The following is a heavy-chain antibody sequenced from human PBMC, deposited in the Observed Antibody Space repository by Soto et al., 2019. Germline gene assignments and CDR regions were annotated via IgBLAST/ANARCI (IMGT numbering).Heavy chain of an antibody. CDR3: GKLADSGYSTLDR. CDR1: GLTLSTSS. D-gene: IGHD3-22*01. J-gene: IGHJ5*02. Sequence: GGSLRLSCAASGLTLSTSSMNWVRQAPGKGLEWISYIRRRTSVTAYADSVKGRFTISRDSAKNSLYLQMDSLRVEDTAVYYCGKLADSGYSTLDRWGQGTLVTVSS. V-gene: IGHV3-48*01. CDR2: IRRRTSVT.